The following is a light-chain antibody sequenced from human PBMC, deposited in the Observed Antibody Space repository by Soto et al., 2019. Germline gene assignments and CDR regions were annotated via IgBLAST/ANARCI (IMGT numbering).Light chain of an antibody. V-gene: IGKV3-15*01. CDR3: QHYRTS. CDR1: ESISSK. J-gene: IGKJ4*01. Sequence: EIVMTQSPATLSVSPGERAILSCRASESISSKLGWYQQRPGQAPRLLIYGASIRATGIPTRFSGSGSGTEFTLTITRLEPEDFAVYYCQHYRTSFGGGTRVEIK. CDR2: GAS.